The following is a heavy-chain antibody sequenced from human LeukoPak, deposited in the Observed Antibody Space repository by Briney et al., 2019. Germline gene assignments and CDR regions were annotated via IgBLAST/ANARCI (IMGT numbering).Heavy chain of an antibody. D-gene: IGHD3-9*01. V-gene: IGHV4-31*03. CDR2: IFHSGST. J-gene: IGHJ4*02. Sequence: PSETLSLTCTVSGGSISSSSYYWGWIRQPPGKGLEWIGYIFHSGSTYYNPSRESRVKISVDKSKNHFSLKLSSVTAADTAAYYCASLRYFDWFFDYWGQGTLVTVSS. CDR1: GGSISSSSYY. CDR3: ASLRYFDWFFDY.